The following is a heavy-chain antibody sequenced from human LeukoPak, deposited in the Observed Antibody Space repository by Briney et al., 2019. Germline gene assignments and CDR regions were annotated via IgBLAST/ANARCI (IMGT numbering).Heavy chain of an antibody. CDR3: AKDRTYYYDSSGYGDFDY. CDR2: ISSGSSYI. V-gene: IGHV3-21*04. J-gene: IGHJ4*02. CDR1: GFTFSSYS. Sequence: GGSLRLSCAASGFTFSSYSMNWVRQAPGKGLEWVSSISSGSSYIYYADSVKGRFTISRDNSKNTLYLQMNSLRAEDTAVYYCAKDRTYYYDSSGYGDFDYWGQGTLVTVSS. D-gene: IGHD3-22*01.